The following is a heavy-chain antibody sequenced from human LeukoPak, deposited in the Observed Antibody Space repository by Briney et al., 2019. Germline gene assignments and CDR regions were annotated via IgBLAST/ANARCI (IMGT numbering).Heavy chain of an antibody. V-gene: IGHV3-7*01. CDR1: GFIFVNYW. CDR3: TRGPSSNRFAI. Sequence: QPGGSLRLSCAASGFIFVNYWMTWVRQAPGKGLEWVANIKVDGSDKYYVDSVKGRFTISRDNAKNSLYLQMTSLRAEDTAVYYCTRGPSSNRFAIWGQGTMVTVSS. CDR2: IKVDGSDK. J-gene: IGHJ3*02. D-gene: IGHD3-3*01.